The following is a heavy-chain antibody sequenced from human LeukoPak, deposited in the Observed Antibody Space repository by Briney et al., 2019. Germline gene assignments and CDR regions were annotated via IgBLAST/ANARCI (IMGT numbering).Heavy chain of an antibody. J-gene: IGHJ6*03. Sequence: ASAKVSCKASGYTFTSYDINWVRQATGQGLEWMGWMNPNSGNTGYAQKFQGRVTMTRNTSISTAYMELSSLRSEDTAVYYCARDYLEPYYYYYYMDVWGKGTTVTVSS. CDR3: ARDYLEPYYYYYYMDV. V-gene: IGHV1-8*01. CDR1: GYTFTSYD. CDR2: MNPNSGNT. D-gene: IGHD2/OR15-2a*01.